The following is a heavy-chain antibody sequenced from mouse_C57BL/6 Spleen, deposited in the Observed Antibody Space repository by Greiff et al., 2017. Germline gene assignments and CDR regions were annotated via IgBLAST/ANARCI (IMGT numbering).Heavy chain of an antibody. CDR2: IWTGGGT. D-gene: IGHD1-1*01. J-gene: IGHJ4*01. CDR3: ARFITTVVADFYAMDY. V-gene: IGHV2-9-1*01. CDR1: GFSLTSYA. Sequence: VQGVESGPGLVAPSQSLSITCTVSGFSLTSYAISWVRQPPGKGLEWLGVIWTGGGTNYNSALKSRLSISKDNSKSQVFLKMNSLQTDDTARYYCARFITTVVADFYAMDYWGQGTSVTVSS.